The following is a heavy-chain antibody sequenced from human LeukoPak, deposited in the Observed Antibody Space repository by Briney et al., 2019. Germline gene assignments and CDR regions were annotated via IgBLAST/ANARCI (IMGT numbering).Heavy chain of an antibody. V-gene: IGHV4-34*01. CDR3: ARVAAVAEDYFDY. D-gene: IGHD6-19*01. CDR1: GGSFSGYY. Sequence: EASETPSLTCAVYGGSFSGYYWSWIRQPPGKGLEWIGEINHSGSTNYNPSLKSRVTISVDTSKNQFSLKLSSVTAADTAVYYCARVAAVAEDYFDYWGQGTLVTASS. CDR2: INHSGST. J-gene: IGHJ4*02.